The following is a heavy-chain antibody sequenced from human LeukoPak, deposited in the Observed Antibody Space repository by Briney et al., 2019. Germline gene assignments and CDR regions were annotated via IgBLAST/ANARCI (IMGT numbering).Heavy chain of an antibody. V-gene: IGHV4-34*01. D-gene: IGHD4-23*01. J-gene: IGHJ4*02. CDR3: ARDAHDYGGNSPPPRYYFDY. Sequence: SETLSLTCAVYGGSFSGYYWSWIRQPPGKGLEWIGEINHSGSTNYNPSLKSRVTISVDTSKNQFSLKLSSVTAADTAVYYCARDAHDYGGNSPPPRYYFDYWGQGTLVTVSS. CDR1: GGSFSGYY. CDR2: INHSGST.